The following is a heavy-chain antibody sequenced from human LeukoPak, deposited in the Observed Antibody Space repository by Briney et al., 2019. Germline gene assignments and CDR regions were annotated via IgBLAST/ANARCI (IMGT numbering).Heavy chain of an antibody. J-gene: IGHJ4*02. V-gene: IGHV3-21*01. Sequence: PGGSLRHSSAAPGFTFSSYSMKWVRQAPGKGLEWVSSISSSSSYIYYADSVKGRFTISRDNAKNSLYLQMNSLRAEDTAVYYCARGENNYGYYYFDYWGQGTLVTVSS. D-gene: IGHD5-18*01. CDR3: ARGENNYGYYYFDY. CDR1: GFTFSSYS. CDR2: ISSSSSYI.